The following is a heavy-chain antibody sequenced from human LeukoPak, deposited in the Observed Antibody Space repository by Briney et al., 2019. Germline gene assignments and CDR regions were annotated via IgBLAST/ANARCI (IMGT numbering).Heavy chain of an antibody. Sequence: SETLSLTCTVSGGSISSYYWSWIRQPPGRGLEWIGYIYYSGSTNYNPSLKSRVTISVDTSKNQFSLKLSSVTAADTAVYYCARGTAVAINDYWGQGTLVTVSS. D-gene: IGHD6-19*01. CDR3: ARGTAVAINDY. CDR1: GGSISSYY. CDR2: IYYSGST. V-gene: IGHV4-59*01. J-gene: IGHJ4*02.